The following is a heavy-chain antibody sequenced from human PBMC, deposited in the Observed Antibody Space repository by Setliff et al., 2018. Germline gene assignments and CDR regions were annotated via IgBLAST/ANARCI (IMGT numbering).Heavy chain of an antibody. V-gene: IGHV3-74*01. CDR1: GFSFSSYW. CDR3: ARDREGDGNYYMDV. D-gene: IGHD1-1*01. Sequence: LRLSCAASGFSFSSYWMHWVRQGPGKGLEWVARINSDESRTNYAGSMKGRFTISRDNARNTVYLQMNSLRAEDTAVYYCARDREGDGNYYMDVWGKGTTVTVSS. J-gene: IGHJ6*03. CDR2: INSDESRT.